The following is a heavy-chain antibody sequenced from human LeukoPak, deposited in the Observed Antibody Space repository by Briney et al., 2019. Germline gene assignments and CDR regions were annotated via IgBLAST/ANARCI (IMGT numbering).Heavy chain of an antibody. Sequence: GGSLTLSCSTSGFTFSNYAMTWVRQAPGKGLEWVSAINIYATKTNYADSVKGRFTISRDNSKNTLYLQMNSLRGEDTAVYYCARDFKADYWGQGTLVTVSS. CDR2: INIYATKT. CDR3: ARDFKADY. V-gene: IGHV3-23*01. CDR1: GFTFSNYA. J-gene: IGHJ4*02.